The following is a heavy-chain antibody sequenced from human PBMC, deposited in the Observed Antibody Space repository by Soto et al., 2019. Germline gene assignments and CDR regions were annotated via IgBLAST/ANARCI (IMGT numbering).Heavy chain of an antibody. D-gene: IGHD1-7*01. CDR3: ASVLELHYYYGMDV. CDR2: IIPIFGTA. Sequence: QVQLVQSGAEVKKPGSSVKVSCKASGGTFSSYAISWVRQAPGQGLEWMGGIIPIFGTADYAQKFQGRVTITADESTRTVYMELSSLRSEDTAVYYCASVLELHYYYGMDVWGQGTTVTVSS. J-gene: IGHJ6*02. CDR1: GGTFSSYA. V-gene: IGHV1-69*12.